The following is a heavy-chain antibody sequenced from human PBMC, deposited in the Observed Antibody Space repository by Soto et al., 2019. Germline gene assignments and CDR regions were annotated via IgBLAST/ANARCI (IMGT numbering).Heavy chain of an antibody. Sequence: SVKVSCKASGGTFSSYAISWVRQAPGQGLEWMGGIIPIFGTANYAQKFQGRVTITADKSTSTAYMELSSLRSEDTAVYYCARDRLPSYDYDSSGYYYAHAFDIWG. J-gene: IGHJ3*02. CDR2: IIPIFGTA. D-gene: IGHD3-22*01. CDR3: ARDRLPSYDYDSSGYYYAHAFDI. CDR1: GGTFSSYA. V-gene: IGHV1-69*06.